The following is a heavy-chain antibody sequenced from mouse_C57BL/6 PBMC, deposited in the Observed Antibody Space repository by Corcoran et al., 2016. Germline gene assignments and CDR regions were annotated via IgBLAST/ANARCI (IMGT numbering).Heavy chain of an antibody. CDR1: GYSITSGYY. D-gene: IGHD2-3*01. V-gene: IGHV3-6*01. CDR2: ISYDGSN. CDR3: ARDRGYYGAWFAY. Sequence: DVQLQESGPGLVKPSQSLSLTCSVTGYSITSGYYWNWIRQFPGNKLEWMGYISYDGSNNYNPSLKNRISITRDTSKNQFFLKLNSVTTEDTATYYCARDRGYYGAWFAYWGQGTLVTVSA. J-gene: IGHJ3*01.